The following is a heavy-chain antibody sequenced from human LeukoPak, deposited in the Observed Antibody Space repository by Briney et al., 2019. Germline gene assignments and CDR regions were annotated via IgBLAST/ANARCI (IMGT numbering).Heavy chain of an antibody. J-gene: IGHJ6*02. CDR2: MNPNSGNT. CDR1: GYTFTSYD. CDR3: ARGEGYCSSTSCYWFGYYYYGMDV. Sequence: ASVKVSCKASGYTFTSYDINWVRQATGQGREWMGWMNPNSGNTGYAQKFQGRVTMTRNTSISTAYMELSSLRSEDTAVYYCARGEGYCSSTSCYWFGYYYYGMDVWGQGTTVTVSS. V-gene: IGHV1-8*01. D-gene: IGHD2-2*01.